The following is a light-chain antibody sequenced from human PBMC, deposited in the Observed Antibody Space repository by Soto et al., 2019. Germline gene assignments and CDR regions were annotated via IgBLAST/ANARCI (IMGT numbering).Light chain of an antibody. CDR3: QQRSNWPIT. CDR2: DAS. CDR1: QSVSSNY. V-gene: IGKV3D-20*02. J-gene: IGKJ5*01. Sequence: EIVLTQSPGTVSLSPGERATLAFRASQSVSSNYLAWYQQKPGQAPRLLIYDASNRATGIPARFSGSGSGTDFTLTISSLEPEDFAVYYCQQRSNWPITFGQGTRLEIK.